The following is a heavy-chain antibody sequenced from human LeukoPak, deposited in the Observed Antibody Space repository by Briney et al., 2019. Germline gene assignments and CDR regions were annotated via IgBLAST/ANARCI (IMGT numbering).Heavy chain of an antibody. D-gene: IGHD2-21*02. CDR3: ARDVIVVVTADAFDI. CDR1: GGTFSSYA. Sequence: SVKVSCKASGGTFSSYAISWVRQAPGQGLEWMGRIIPIFGTANYAQKFQGRVTITKDESTSTAYMELSSLRSEDTAVYYCARDVIVVVTADAFDIWGQGTMVTVSS. J-gene: IGHJ3*02. CDR2: IIPIFGTA. V-gene: IGHV1-69*05.